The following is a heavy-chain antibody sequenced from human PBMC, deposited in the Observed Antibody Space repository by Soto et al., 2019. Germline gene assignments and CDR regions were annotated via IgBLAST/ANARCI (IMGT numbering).Heavy chain of an antibody. CDR3: AREGFLRGEFLADALDF. Sequence: QEQLVESVGGLVKPGGSLRLSCAASGFTFSDYYISWIRQAPGKGLEWLSSISPSGSAIHYADSVKGRFTVSRDNAATSLYLHINSLRAEDAAVYYCAREGFLRGEFLADALDFWGQGTVVTVSS. D-gene: IGHD3-16*01. J-gene: IGHJ3*01. CDR1: GFTFSDYY. V-gene: IGHV3-11*01. CDR2: ISPSGSAI.